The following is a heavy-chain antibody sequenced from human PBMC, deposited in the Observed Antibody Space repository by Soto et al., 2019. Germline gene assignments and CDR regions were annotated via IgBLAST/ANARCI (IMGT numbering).Heavy chain of an antibody. CDR3: AHREAHDYGYGMDV. V-gene: IGHV2-5*02. CDR1: GFSLSTSGVG. D-gene: IGHD4-17*01. CDR2: IYWDDDK. Sequence: QITLKESGPTLVKPTQTLTLTCTFSGFSLSTSGVGVGWIRQPPGKALEWLALIYWDDDKRYSPSLKSSLTIPKDTSKKQVVLTMTHMDPVDTATYYCAHREAHDYGYGMDVWGQGTTVTVSS. J-gene: IGHJ6*02.